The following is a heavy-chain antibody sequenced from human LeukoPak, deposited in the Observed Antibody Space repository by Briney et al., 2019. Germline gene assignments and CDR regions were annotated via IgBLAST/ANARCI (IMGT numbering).Heavy chain of an antibody. CDR1: GFTFSDYF. V-gene: IGHV3-21*01. J-gene: IGHJ4*02. CDR3: ARDLEVEGIGPTL. D-gene: IGHD2-15*01. Sequence: GGSLRLSCAASGFTFSDYFMNWDRQAPGKGLEWVSSISRSSSYIYYADSMKGRFTISRDNAKNSLYLQMNSLRAEDTAVYYCARDLEVEGIGPTLWGQGTLVTVSS. CDR2: ISRSSSYI.